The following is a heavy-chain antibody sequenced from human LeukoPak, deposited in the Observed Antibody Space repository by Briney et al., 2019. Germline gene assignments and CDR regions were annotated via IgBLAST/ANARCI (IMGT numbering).Heavy chain of an antibody. J-gene: IGHJ6*02. D-gene: IGHD6-19*01. V-gene: IGHV4-39*07. Sequence: PSETLSLTCTVSGGSISSSSYYWGWIRQPPGKGLEWIGSIYYSGSTYYNPSLKSRVTISVDTSKNQFSLKLSSVTAADTAVYYCARCGWLYPYGMDVWGQGTTVTVSS. CDR2: IYYSGST. CDR1: GGSISSSSYY. CDR3: ARCGWLYPYGMDV.